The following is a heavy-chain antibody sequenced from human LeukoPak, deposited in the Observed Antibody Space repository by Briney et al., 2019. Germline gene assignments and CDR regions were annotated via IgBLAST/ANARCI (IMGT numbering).Heavy chain of an antibody. V-gene: IGHV4-59*08. CDR3: ARHGSASYSNYVFDY. CDR1: GGSISSYY. D-gene: IGHD4-11*01. J-gene: IGHJ4*02. CDR2: IYYSGST. Sequence: TSETLSLTCTVSGGSISSYYWSWIRQPPGKGLEWIGYIYYSGSTNYNPSLKSRVTISVDTSKNQFSLKLSSVTAADTAVYYCARHGSASYSNYVFDYWGQGTLVTVSS.